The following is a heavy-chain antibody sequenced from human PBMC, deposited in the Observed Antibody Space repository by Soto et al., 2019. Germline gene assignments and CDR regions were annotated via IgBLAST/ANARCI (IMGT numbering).Heavy chain of an antibody. Sequence: GGSLRLSCAASGFTFSSYAMSWVRQAPGKGLEWVSAISGSGGSTYYADSVKGRFTISRDNSKNTLYLQMNSLRAEDTAVYYCAKGAPGGGSYWRGWFDPWGQGTLVTVSS. CDR2: ISGSGGST. D-gene: IGHD1-26*01. V-gene: IGHV3-23*01. J-gene: IGHJ5*02. CDR1: GFTFSSYA. CDR3: AKGAPGGGSYWRGWFDP.